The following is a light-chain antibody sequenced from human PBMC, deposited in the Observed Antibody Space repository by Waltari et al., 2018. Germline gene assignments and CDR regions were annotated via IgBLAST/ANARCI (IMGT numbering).Light chain of an antibody. V-gene: IGKV3-15*01. CDR1: QSIRSN. CDR3: QQYDNWLGT. Sequence: EIVMTQSPYTLSVFPGERATLSCRASQSIRSNLAWYQHKPGQAPRLLIYAASTRATGIPARFSGSGSGTEFTLTISSLQSEDFAVYFCQQYDNWLGTFGPGTKVEIK. CDR2: AAS. J-gene: IGKJ1*01.